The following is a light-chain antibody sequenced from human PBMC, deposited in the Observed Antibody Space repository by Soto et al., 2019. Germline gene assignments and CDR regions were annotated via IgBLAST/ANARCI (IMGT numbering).Light chain of an antibody. CDR1: SSDVGGYNY. V-gene: IGLV2-11*01. Sequence: QSVLTQPRSVSGSPGQSVTISCTGTSSDVGGYNYVSWYQQHPGKAPKLMIYDVSKRPSGVPDRFSGSKSGNTASLTISGLQAEDEADYYCCSYAAGVFGTGTQLTVL. J-gene: IGLJ1*01. CDR2: DVS. CDR3: CSYAAGV.